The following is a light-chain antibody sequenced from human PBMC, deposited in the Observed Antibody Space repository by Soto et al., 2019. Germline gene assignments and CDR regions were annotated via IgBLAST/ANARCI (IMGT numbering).Light chain of an antibody. CDR2: RAS. Sequence: ETVLTQSPGTLSLSPGERAALSCRASQSVSSLAWYQQKPGQAPRLLIYRASSRATGIPDRFSGSGSGTDFTLTISRLEPEDFAVYYCQQYGSSTPSWTFGQGTKVEIK. CDR1: QSVSS. CDR3: QQYGSSTPSWT. J-gene: IGKJ1*01. V-gene: IGKV3-20*01.